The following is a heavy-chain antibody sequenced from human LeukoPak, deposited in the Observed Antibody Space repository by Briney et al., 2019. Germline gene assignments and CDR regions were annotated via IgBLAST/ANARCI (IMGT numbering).Heavy chain of an antibody. CDR1: GFTFSSYD. J-gene: IGHJ4*02. V-gene: IGHV3-13*01. CDR3: ARGGHYGEKDY. D-gene: IGHD3-16*01. CDR2: IGTAGDT. Sequence: RPGGSLRLSCAASGFTFSSYDMHWVRQATGKGLEWVSAIGTAGDTYYPGSVKGRFTISRENAKNSLYLQMNSLRAGDTAVYYCARGGHYGEKDYWGQGTLVTVSS.